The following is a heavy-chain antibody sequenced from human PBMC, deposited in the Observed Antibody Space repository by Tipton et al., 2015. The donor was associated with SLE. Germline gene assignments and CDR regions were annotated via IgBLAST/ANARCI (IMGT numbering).Heavy chain of an antibody. Sequence: RSLRLSCAASGFTFSSYAMHWVRQAPGKGLEWVAVISYDGSNKYYADSVKGRFTISRDNAKNSLYLQMNSLRAEDTAVYYCAREGGDYWGQGTLVTVSS. CDR2: ISYDGSNK. J-gene: IGHJ4*02. D-gene: IGHD3-16*01. V-gene: IGHV3-30*04. CDR3: AREGGDY. CDR1: GFTFSSYA.